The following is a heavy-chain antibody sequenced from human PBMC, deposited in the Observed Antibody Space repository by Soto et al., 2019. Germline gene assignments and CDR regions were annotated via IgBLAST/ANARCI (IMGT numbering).Heavy chain of an antibody. CDR3: AAGYGHYGSVKGTELDY. D-gene: IGHD3-10*01. Sequence: VASVKVSCKASGFTFTSSAIQWVRQARGQRLEWIGWIVVGSGNTNYAQKFQERVTITRDMSTSTAYMELSSLRSEDTAVYYCAAGYGHYGSVKGTELDYWGQGTLVTVSS. CDR1: GFTFTSSA. V-gene: IGHV1-58*02. CDR2: IVVGSGNT. J-gene: IGHJ4*02.